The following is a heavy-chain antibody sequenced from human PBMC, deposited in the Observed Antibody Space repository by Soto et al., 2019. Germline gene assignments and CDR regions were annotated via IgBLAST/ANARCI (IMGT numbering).Heavy chain of an antibody. Sequence: SETLSLTCAFSGCSISSGGYSWSWIRQPPGKGLEWIGYIYHSGSTYYNPSLKSRVTILVDRSKNQFSLKLSSVTAADTAVYYCARGEVVALGYWGQGTLVTVS. D-gene: IGHD2-15*01. J-gene: IGHJ4*02. CDR1: GCSISSGGYS. V-gene: IGHV4-30-2*01. CDR3: ARGEVVALGY. CDR2: IYHSGST.